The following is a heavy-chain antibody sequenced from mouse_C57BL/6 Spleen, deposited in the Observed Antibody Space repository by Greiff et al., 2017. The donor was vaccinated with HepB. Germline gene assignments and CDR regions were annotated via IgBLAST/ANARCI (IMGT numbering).Heavy chain of an antibody. J-gene: IGHJ3*01. CDR1: GFTFSSYT. CDR3: ARQDGYPFAY. D-gene: IGHD2-3*01. Sequence: EVKLMESGGGLVKPGGSLKLSCAASGFTFSSYTMSWVRQTPEKRLEWVATISGGGGNTYYPDRGKGRLPISRDNAKNTLYLQRSSLRSEDTAWYYCARQDGYPFAYWGQRTLVTVSA. V-gene: IGHV5-9*01. CDR2: ISGGGGNT.